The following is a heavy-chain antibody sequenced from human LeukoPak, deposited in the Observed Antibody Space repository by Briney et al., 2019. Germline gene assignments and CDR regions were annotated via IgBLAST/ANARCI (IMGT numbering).Heavy chain of an antibody. D-gene: IGHD3-22*01. CDR1: GGSISSGSYY. Sequence: SETLSLTCTVSGGSISSGSYYWRWIRQPAGKGLEWIGRIYTSGSTNYNPSLRSRFTISVDTSKNQFSLKLSSVTAADTAVYYCARSSEGRYYYDSSGFSYYYYYMDVWGKGTTVTISS. V-gene: IGHV4-61*02. J-gene: IGHJ6*03. CDR3: ARSSEGRYYYDSSGFSYYYYYMDV. CDR2: IYTSGST.